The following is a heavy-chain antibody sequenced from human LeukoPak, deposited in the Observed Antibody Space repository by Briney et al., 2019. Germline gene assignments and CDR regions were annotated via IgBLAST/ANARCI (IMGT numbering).Heavy chain of an antibody. Sequence: LSLTCTVSGGSISGSSYYWGWIRQAPGKGLEWVSYISSSGSTIYYADSVKGRFTISRDNAKNSLYLQMNSLRAEDTAVYYCARDRSYRQLGSLDTAMVPFYWGQGTLVTVPS. CDR2: ISSSGSTI. V-gene: IGHV3-11*01. J-gene: IGHJ4*02. CDR3: ARDRSYRQLGSLDTAMVPFY. D-gene: IGHD5-18*01. CDR1: GGSISGSSYY.